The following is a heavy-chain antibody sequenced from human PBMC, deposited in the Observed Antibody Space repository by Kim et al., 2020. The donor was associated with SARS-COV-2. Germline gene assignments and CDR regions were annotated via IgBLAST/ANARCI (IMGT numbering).Heavy chain of an antibody. CDR2: ISSSSTTE. CDR3: ARSYFESSGYLAY. CDR1: GITSNTYR. D-gene: IGHD3-22*01. J-gene: IGHJ4*02. Sequence: GGSLRLSCAASGITSNTYRMNWVRQAPGKGLEWVASISSSSTTEYYADSVRGRFTISRDNGKNSLYLHMNSLRDEDTAVYYCARSYFESSGYLAYWGQGT. V-gene: IGHV3-48*02.